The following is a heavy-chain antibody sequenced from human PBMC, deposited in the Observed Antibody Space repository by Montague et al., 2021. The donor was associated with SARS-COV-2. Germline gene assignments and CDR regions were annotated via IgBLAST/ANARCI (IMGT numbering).Heavy chain of an antibody. CDR3: ARGVTIIVVVMRYNWFDP. CDR1: GGSISSSSYY. D-gene: IGHD3-22*01. CDR2: IYYSGST. V-gene: IGHV4-39*01. J-gene: IGHJ5*02. Sequence: SETLSLTCTVSGGSISSSSYYWGWIRQPPGKGLEWIGSIYYSGSTYYNPSLKSRATKSVDTSKNQFSLKLSSVTAADTAVYYCARGVTIIVVVMRYNWFDPWGQGTLVTVSS.